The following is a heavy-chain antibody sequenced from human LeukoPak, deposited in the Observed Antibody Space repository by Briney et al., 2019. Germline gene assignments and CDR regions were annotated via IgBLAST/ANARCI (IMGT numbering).Heavy chain of an antibody. CDR3: AKVSTVVTHFDY. CDR1: GFTFSSYA. Sequence: PGGSLRLSCAASGFTFSSYAMSWVRQAPGKGLEWVSAISGSGGSTYYADSVKGRFTISRDNSKHTLYLQMNSLRAEDTAVYYCAKVSTVVTHFDYWGQGTLVTVSS. J-gene: IGHJ4*02. D-gene: IGHD4-23*01. CDR2: ISGSGGST. V-gene: IGHV3-23*01.